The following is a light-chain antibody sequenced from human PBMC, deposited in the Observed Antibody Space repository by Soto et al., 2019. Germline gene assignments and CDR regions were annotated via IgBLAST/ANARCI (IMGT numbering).Light chain of an antibody. J-gene: IGKJ4*01. CDR3: QQYGNLPLT. Sequence: DIQMTQSPSSLSASAGDRVTDTCHASQDITNYLNWYQQKPGKAPKLLINDASNLVKGVPSRVSGGGSGTEFTFTITSLQPEDIAAYYCQQYGNLPLTFGGGTKVEIK. CDR1: QDITNY. CDR2: DAS. V-gene: IGKV1-33*01.